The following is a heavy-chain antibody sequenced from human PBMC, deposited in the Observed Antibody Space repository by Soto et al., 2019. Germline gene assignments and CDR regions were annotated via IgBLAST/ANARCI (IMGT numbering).Heavy chain of an antibody. CDR3: ARVLGELSLRYFDY. CDR1: SGSIISSNW. CDR2: IYHSGST. J-gene: IGHJ4*02. V-gene: IGHV4-4*02. Sequence: SETLSLTCAVSSGSIISSNWWSWVRQPPGKGLEWIGEIYHSGSTNYNPSLKSRVTISVDKSKNQFSLKLSSVTAADTAVYYCARVLGELSLRYFDYWGQGTLVTVSS. D-gene: IGHD3-16*02.